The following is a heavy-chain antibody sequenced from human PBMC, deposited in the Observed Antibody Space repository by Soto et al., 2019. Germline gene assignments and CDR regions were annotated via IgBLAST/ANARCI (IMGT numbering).Heavy chain of an antibody. CDR1: GGSISSYY. V-gene: IGHV4-59*01. CDR2: ISYSGST. D-gene: IGHD2-2*01. J-gene: IGHJ4*02. CDR3: ARSRGLDY. Sequence: SETLSLTCTVSGGSISSYYWSWIRQTPGKGLEWIGYISYSGSTNYNPSLKSRVTISVDTSKNQFSLKLSSVTTADTAVYYCARSRGLDYWGQGTLVTVSS.